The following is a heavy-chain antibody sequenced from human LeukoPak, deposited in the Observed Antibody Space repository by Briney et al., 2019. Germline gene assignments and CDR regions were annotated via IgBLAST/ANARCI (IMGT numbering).Heavy chain of an antibody. CDR3: AKGVHGSQSTSFADY. J-gene: IGHJ4*02. D-gene: IGHD3-10*01. CDR1: GFTFSNYA. V-gene: IGHV3-30*18. CDR2: ISHDGSEK. Sequence: GGSLRLSCAASGFTFSNYAMTWVRQAPGKGLQWAAVISHDGSEKYYADPVKGRFTVSRDNSKNTLYLQVSSLRLEDTAVYYCAKGVHGSQSTSFADYWGQGTLVTVSS.